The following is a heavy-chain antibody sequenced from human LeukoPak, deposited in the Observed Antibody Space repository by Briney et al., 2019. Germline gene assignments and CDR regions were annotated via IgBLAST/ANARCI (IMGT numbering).Heavy chain of an antibody. CDR1: GYTFTSYY. V-gene: IGHV1-46*01. CDR3: ARDRPTCSGGSCYSLVLFDY. J-gene: IGHJ4*02. D-gene: IGHD2-15*01. Sequence: ASVKVSCKASGYTFTSYYMHWVRQAPGQGLEWMGIINPSGGSTSYAQKFQDRVTMTRDTSTSTVYMELSSLRSEDTAVYYCARDRPTCSGGSCYSLVLFDYWGQGTLVTVSS. CDR2: INPSGGST.